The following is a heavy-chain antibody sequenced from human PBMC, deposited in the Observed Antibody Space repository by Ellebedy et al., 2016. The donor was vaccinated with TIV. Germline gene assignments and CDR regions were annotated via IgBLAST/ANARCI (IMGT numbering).Heavy chain of an antibody. J-gene: IGHJ4*02. CDR3: ARIVWTPSNIAVAGTGHRGFDY. Sequence: GESLKISXKGSGYSFTSYWIGWVRQMPGKGLEWMGIIYPGDSDTRYSPSFQGQVTISADKSISTAYLQWSSLKASDTAMYYCARIVWTPSNIAVAGTGHRGFDYWGQGTLVTVSS. CDR1: GYSFTSYW. CDR2: IYPGDSDT. D-gene: IGHD6-19*01. V-gene: IGHV5-51*01.